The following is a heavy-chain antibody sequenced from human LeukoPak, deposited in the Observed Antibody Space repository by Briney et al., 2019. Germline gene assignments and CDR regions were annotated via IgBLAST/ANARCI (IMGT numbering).Heavy chain of an antibody. V-gene: IGHV3-53*01. CDR1: GFTVSSNS. CDR3: ASDYYDSSLKGYFDY. D-gene: IGHD3-22*01. Sequence: GGSLRLSCTVSGFTVSSNSMSWVRQAPGKGLEWVSFIYSENPHSSDSVKGRITISRDNAKNSLYLQMNSLRAEDTAVYYCASDYYDSSLKGYFDYWGQGTLVTVSS. CDR2: IYSENP. J-gene: IGHJ4*02.